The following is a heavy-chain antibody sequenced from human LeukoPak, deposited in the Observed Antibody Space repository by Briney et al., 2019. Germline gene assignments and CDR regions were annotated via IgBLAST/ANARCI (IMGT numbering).Heavy chain of an antibody. Sequence: ASVKVSCKASGYTFSNYDINWVRQATGQGLEWMGWMNPNSGDTAYAQKFQGRVTMTRNSSISTAYMELTSLRSEDTAVYYCARGIGVHSYYLGYWGQGTLVTVSA. CDR2: MNPNSGDT. J-gene: IGHJ4*02. D-gene: IGHD3-16*01. CDR3: ARGIGVHSYYLGY. V-gene: IGHV1-8*01. CDR1: GYTFSNYD.